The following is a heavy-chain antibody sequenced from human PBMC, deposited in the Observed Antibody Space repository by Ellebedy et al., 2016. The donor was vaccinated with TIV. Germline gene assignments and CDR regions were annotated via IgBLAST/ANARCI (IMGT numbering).Heavy chain of an antibody. J-gene: IGHJ4*02. D-gene: IGHD1-26*01. Sequence: GESLKISCKGSGYSFTSYWIGCVRQMPGKGLECMGIIDPGNSDTRYSPSFQGQVTISHDKSITTVYLQWSGLKASDTAMYYCARGGLVGARQFDYWGQGTLVTVSS. CDR1: GYSFTSYW. V-gene: IGHV5-51*01. CDR2: IDPGNSDT. CDR3: ARGGLVGARQFDY.